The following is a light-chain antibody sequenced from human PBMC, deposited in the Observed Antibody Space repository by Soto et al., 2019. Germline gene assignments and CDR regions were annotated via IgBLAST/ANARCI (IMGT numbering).Light chain of an antibody. CDR1: DSNIGSNT. Sequence: QSVLTQPPSASGTPGQRVTISCSGSDSNIGSNTVNWYQQLPGTAPKLLIYSSNQRPSGVPDRFSGSKSGASASLAIGGLQSEDEADYYCAALDDSLNGFYVFGAGTKLTVL. V-gene: IGLV1-44*01. J-gene: IGLJ1*01. CDR2: SSN. CDR3: AALDDSLNGFYV.